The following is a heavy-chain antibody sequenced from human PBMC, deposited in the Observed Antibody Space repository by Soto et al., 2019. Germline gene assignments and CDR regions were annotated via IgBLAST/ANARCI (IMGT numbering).Heavy chain of an antibody. CDR2: IIPIFATT. J-gene: IGHJ1*01. CDR1: GGTFSSYA. V-gene: IGHV1-69*01. CDR3: ARNGRGVKDFQH. D-gene: IGHD3-10*01. Sequence: QVQLVQSGAEVKKPGSSVKVSCEASGGTFSSYAIYWVRQAPGQGLEWMGGIIPIFATTNYAQKFQGRVTITADESTSTAYMELSSLRSDDTAVYYCARNGRGVKDFQHWGQGTLVTVSS.